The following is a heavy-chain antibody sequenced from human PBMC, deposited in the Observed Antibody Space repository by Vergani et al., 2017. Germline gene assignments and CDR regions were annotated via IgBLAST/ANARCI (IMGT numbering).Heavy chain of an antibody. D-gene: IGHD4-11*01. V-gene: IGHV4-34*01. CDR1: GGSFTSYH. J-gene: IGHJ6*03. CDR2: IDHTGRP. CDR3: VRVNTETNGHLYYYYYMDV. Sequence: QVQLQQWGGGLLKPSETLSLTCVVNGGSFTSYHWTWIRQSPGEGLEWVGDIDHTGRPDYNPSLNSRLTMSVDKSRNQFSLTLNSVTATDTAIYFCVRVNTETNGHLYYYYYMDVWGQGTAVTVS.